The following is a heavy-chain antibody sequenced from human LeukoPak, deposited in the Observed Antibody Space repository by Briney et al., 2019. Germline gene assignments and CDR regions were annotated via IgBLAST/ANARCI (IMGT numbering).Heavy chain of an antibody. CDR1: GFTFSSYW. V-gene: IGHV3-74*01. CDR3: VRGVGFDP. CDR2: INDYGDDT. D-gene: IGHD5/OR15-5a*01. J-gene: IGHJ5*02. Sequence: GGSLRLSCAASGFTFSSYWMHWVRQAPGKGLVWVPRINDYGDDTRYVDSVRGRFTISRDNAKNTVYLQMKSLRAEDTAVYYCVRGVGFDPWGQGTLVIVSS.